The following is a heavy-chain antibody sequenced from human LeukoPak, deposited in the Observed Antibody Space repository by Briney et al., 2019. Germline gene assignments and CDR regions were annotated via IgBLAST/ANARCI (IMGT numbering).Heavy chain of an antibody. J-gene: IGHJ4*02. V-gene: IGHV4-59*01. CDR1: GGSFSGYY. Sequence: ETLSLTCAVYGGSFSGYYRSWIRQPPGKGLEWIGYIYYSGSTNYNPSLKSRVTISVDTSKNQFSLKLSSVTAADTAVYYCARTSIIATPYYFDYWGQGTLVTVSS. CDR3: ARTSIIATPYYFDY. CDR2: IYYSGST. D-gene: IGHD1-26*01.